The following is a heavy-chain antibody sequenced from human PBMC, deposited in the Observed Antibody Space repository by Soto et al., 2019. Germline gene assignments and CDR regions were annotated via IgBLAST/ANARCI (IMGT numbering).Heavy chain of an antibody. CDR2: ISYDGSNK. J-gene: IGHJ6*02. CDR3: ARDPAAPWNYDFWSGGYYYYGMDV. Sequence: PGGSLRLSCAASGFTFSSYAMHWVRQAPGKGLEWVAVISYDGSNKYYADSVKGRFTISRDNSKNTLYLQMNSLRAEDTAVYYCARDPAAPWNYDFWSGGYYYYGMDVWGQGTTVTVSS. V-gene: IGHV3-30-3*01. CDR1: GFTFSSYA. D-gene: IGHD3-3*01.